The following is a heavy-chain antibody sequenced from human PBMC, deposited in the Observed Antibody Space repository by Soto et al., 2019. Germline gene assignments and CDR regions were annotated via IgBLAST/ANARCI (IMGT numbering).Heavy chain of an antibody. CDR3: ARDIVVVPAIKTGWFDP. D-gene: IGHD2-2*01. J-gene: IGHJ5*02. V-gene: IGHV1-18*04. Sequence: QVQLVQSGAEVKKPGASVKISCKASGYTFTSYGISWVRQAPGQGLEWMGWISAYNGNTNYAQKLQGRVTMTTDTSTSTAYMELRSLRSDDTAVYYCARDIVVVPAIKTGWFDPWGQGTLVTVSS. CDR2: ISAYNGNT. CDR1: GYTFTSYG.